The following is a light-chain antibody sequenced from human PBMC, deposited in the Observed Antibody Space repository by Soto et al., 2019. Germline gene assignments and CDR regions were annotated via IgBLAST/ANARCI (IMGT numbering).Light chain of an antibody. CDR3: QTWDSNTVI. J-gene: IGLJ2*01. Sequence: SSELIQPSSVSVSPGQTARITCSGDKLGDKYACWYQQKAGQSPVLVLFEDDKRPAGIPERFSGSNSGSTATLTISEAQATDEADYYCQTWDSNTVIFGGGTKLTVL. CDR2: EDD. V-gene: IGLV3-1*01. CDR1: KLGDKY.